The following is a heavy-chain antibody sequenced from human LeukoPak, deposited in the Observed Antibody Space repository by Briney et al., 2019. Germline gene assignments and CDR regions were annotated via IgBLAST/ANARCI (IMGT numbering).Heavy chain of an antibody. V-gene: IGHV4-59*01. J-gene: IGHJ3*02. CDR3: ARIRVGATQRYAFDI. CDR2: IYYSGST. CDR1: GGSISSYY. D-gene: IGHD1-26*01. Sequence: SETLSLTCAVSGGSISSYYWSWIRQPPGKGLEWIGYIYYSGSTNYNPSLKSRVTISVDTSKNQFSLKLSSVTAADTAVYYCARIRVGATQRYAFDIWGQGTMVTVSS.